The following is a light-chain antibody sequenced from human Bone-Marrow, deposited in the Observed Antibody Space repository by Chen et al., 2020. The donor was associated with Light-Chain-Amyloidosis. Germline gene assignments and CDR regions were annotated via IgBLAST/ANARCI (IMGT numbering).Light chain of an antibody. CDR2: AAS. Sequence: DIQMTQSPSSLSASVGDRVTITCRASQGISTYLAWFQHKPGKAPKSLIYAASSLQSGVPSKFGGSGSGTDFTLTITNLLPEYFATYYCQQYDSYPCTFGQGTRLEL. CDR3: QQYDSYPCT. V-gene: IGKV1-16*02. CDR1: QGISTY. J-gene: IGKJ5*01.